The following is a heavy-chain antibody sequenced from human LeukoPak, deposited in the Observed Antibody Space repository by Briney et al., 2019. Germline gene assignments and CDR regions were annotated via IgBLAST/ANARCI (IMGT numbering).Heavy chain of an antibody. CDR2: INHGGST. CDR1: GGSFSGYY. V-gene: IGHV4-34*01. CDR3: ARDRVGATKYFDY. J-gene: IGHJ4*02. Sequence: SETLSLTCAVYGGSFSGYYWSWIRQPPGKGLEWIGEINHGGSTNYNPSLKSRVIISVDTSKNQFSLKLSSVTAADTAVYYCARDRVGATKYFDYWGQGTLVTVSS. D-gene: IGHD1-26*01.